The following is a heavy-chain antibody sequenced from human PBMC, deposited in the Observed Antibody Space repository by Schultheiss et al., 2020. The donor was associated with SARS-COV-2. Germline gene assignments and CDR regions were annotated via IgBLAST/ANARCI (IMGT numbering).Heavy chain of an antibody. CDR3: ARDLSSGWYTGDAFDI. CDR2: ISGSGGST. Sequence: GGSLRLSCAASEFTFSSYAMSWVRQAPGKGLEWVSAISGSGGSTYYADSVKGRFTISRDNFNNTVYLFMNSLRAEDTAVYYCARDLSSGWYTGDAFDIWGQGTMVTVSS. J-gene: IGHJ3*02. V-gene: IGHV3-23*01. CDR1: EFTFSSYA. D-gene: IGHD6-19*01.